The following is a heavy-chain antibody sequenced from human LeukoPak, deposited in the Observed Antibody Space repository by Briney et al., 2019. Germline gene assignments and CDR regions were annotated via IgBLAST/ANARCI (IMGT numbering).Heavy chain of an antibody. CDR3: ARGSYGGVFDY. CDR2: IYYSGSA. CDR1: GGSISSYY. V-gene: IGHV4-59*01. D-gene: IGHD4-23*01. Sequence: SETLSLTCTVSGGSISSYYWSWIRQPPGKGLEWIGYIYYSGSANYNPSLKSRVTISVDTSKNQFSLKLSPVTAADTAVYYCARGSYGGVFDYWGQGTLVTVSS. J-gene: IGHJ4*02.